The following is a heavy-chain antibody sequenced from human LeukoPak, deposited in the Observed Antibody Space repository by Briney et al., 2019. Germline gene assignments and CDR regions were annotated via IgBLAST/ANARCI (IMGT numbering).Heavy chain of an antibody. Sequence: PSETLSLTCTVSGGSISSSSYYWGWIRQPPGKGLEWIGSIYYSGSTYYNPSLKSRVTISVDTSKNQFSLKLSSVTAADTAVYYCARPGGYCSSTSCVSTPVNWFDPWGQGTLVTVSS. CDR3: ARPGGYCSSTSCVSTPVNWFDP. J-gene: IGHJ5*02. CDR1: GGSISSSSYY. D-gene: IGHD2-2*01. CDR2: IYYSGST. V-gene: IGHV4-39*01.